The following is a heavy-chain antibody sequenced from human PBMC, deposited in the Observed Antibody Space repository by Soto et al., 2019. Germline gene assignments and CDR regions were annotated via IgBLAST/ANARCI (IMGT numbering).Heavy chain of an antibody. Sequence: SVKVPWKDSGDTFTSYGISWVRQAPGQGLEWMGWISAYNGNTNYAQKPQGRVTMTTDKSTRTAYMELRILRSDDTALYYCAGCSRTSCYIQYYYGIDVWV. CDR2: ISAYNGNT. CDR1: GDTFTSYG. CDR3: AGCSRTSCYIQYYYGIDV. D-gene: IGHD2-2*02. J-gene: IGHJ6*02. V-gene: IGHV1-18*01.